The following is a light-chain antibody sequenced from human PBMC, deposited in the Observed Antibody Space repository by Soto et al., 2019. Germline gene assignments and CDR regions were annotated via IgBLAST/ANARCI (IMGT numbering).Light chain of an antibody. V-gene: IGKV3-20*01. J-gene: IGKJ1*01. Sequence: DIVLTQSPGILSLSPGDRATLSCRASQSVSSSYLAWYHQKPGQAPRLLLFGASSRATGIPDRFSGSGSGTDFTLTISRLEPEDFAVYYCQQYGGSSWTFGQGTKVEIK. CDR1: QSVSSSY. CDR3: QQYGGSSWT. CDR2: GAS.